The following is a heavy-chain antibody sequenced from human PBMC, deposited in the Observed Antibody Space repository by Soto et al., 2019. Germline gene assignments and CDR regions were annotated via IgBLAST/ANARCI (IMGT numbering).Heavy chain of an antibody. J-gene: IGHJ6*02. Sequence: PSETLSLTCTVSGGSISSYYWSWIRQPPGKGLEWIGYIYYSGSTNYNPSLKSRVTISVDTSKNQFSLKLSSVTAADTAVYYCARDKTGYCSGGSCYTPDYYYYGMDVWGQGTTVT. CDR3: ARDKTGYCSGGSCYTPDYYYYGMDV. V-gene: IGHV4-59*01. CDR2: IYYSGST. CDR1: GGSISSYY. D-gene: IGHD2-15*01.